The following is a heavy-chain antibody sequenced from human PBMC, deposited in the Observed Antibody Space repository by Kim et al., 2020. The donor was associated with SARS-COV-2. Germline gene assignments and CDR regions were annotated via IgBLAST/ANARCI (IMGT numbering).Heavy chain of an antibody. CDR1: GGSINSGIYY. CDR3: ARVKTTGHYYSTMDL. D-gene: IGHD1-1*01. Sequence: SETLSLTCTVSGGSINSGIYYWSWVRQDAGKGLEWIGSIDYTASIFKNPSLKSRLTLSVDTSRNQISLKLSSVTPADTAVYYCARVKTTGHYYSTMDLW. CDR2: IDYTASI. V-gene: IGHV4-31*03. J-gene: IGHJ6*01.